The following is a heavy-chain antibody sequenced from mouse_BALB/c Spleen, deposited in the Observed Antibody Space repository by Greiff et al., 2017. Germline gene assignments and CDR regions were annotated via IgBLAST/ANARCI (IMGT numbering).Heavy chain of an antibody. CDR2: INPSNGRT. Sequence: QVQLQQPGAELVKPGASVKLSCKASGYTFTSYWMHWVKQRPGQGLEWIGEINPSNGRTNYNEKFKSKATLTVDKSSSTAYMQLSSLTSEDSAVYYCARSDWDWGQGTLVTVSA. J-gene: IGHJ3*01. CDR3: ARSDWD. V-gene: IGHV1S81*02. CDR1: GYTFTSYW. D-gene: IGHD4-1*01.